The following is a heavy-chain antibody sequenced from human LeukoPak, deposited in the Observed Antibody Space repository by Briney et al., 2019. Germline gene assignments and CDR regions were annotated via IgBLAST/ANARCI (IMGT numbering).Heavy chain of an antibody. V-gene: IGHV3-48*03. Sequence: GGSLRLSCAASGFTFSSYEMNWVRQAPGKGLEWVSYISASGSTIYYADSVRGRFTISRDNAKNSLYLQMNSLRAEDMAVYYCARESPDYVWGSSDFDSWGQGTLVTVSS. CDR2: ISASGSTI. J-gene: IGHJ4*02. D-gene: IGHD3-16*01. CDR1: GFTFSSYE. CDR3: ARESPDYVWGSSDFDS.